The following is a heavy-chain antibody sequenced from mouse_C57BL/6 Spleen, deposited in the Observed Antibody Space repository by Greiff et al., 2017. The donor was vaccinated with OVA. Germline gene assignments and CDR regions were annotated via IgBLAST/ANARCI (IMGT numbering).Heavy chain of an antibody. J-gene: IGHJ3*01. V-gene: IGHV1-15*01. Sequence: QVQLKQSGAELVRPGASVTLSCKASGYTFTDYEMHWVKQTPVHGLEWIGAIDPDTGGTAYNQKFKGKAILTADKSSSTAYMELRSLTSEDAAVYYCTSGSWAYWGQGTLVTVSA. CDR1: GYTFTDYE. CDR3: TSGSWAY. CDR2: IDPDTGGT. D-gene: IGHD1-1*01.